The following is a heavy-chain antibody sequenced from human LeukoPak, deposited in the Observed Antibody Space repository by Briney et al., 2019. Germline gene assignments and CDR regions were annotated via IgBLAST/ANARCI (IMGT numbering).Heavy chain of an antibody. D-gene: IGHD1-26*01. J-gene: IGHJ5*02. Sequence: GGSLRLSCVASGFTFSSYSMNWVRQAPGKGLEWVSSISSSSSYIYYADSVKGRFTFSRDNAKNSLSLQMNSLRAEDTAVYYCARDGEVGVGRWFDPWGQGTLVTVSS. CDR3: ARDGEVGVGRWFDP. CDR2: ISSSSSYI. V-gene: IGHV3-21*01. CDR1: GFTFSSYS.